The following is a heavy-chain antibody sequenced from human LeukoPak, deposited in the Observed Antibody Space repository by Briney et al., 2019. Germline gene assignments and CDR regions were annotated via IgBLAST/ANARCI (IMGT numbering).Heavy chain of an antibody. CDR1: GFTFSSYS. Sequence: PGGSLRLSCAASGFTFSSYSMNWVRQAPGKGLEWVSYISSSSSTIYYADSVKGRFTISRDNAKNSLYLQMNSLRAEDTAVYYCARDLYGSSGYYPGFDYWGQGTLVTVSS. D-gene: IGHD3-22*01. CDR3: ARDLYGSSGYYPGFDY. CDR2: ISSSSSTI. V-gene: IGHV3-48*04. J-gene: IGHJ4*02.